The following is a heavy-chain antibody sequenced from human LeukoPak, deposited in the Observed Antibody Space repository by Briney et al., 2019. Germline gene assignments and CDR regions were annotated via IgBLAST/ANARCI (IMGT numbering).Heavy chain of an antibody. CDR1: GLIFETYG. Sequence: PGGSLRLSCEVSGLIFETYGMHWVRQAPGKGLEYVSAISSNGGSTYYADSVKGRFTISRDNSKNTLYLQMSSLRAEDTAVYYCVKSVGWLQPFDYWGQGTLVTVSS. D-gene: IGHD5-24*01. CDR2: ISSNGGST. CDR3: VKSVGWLQPFDY. V-gene: IGHV3-64D*09. J-gene: IGHJ4*02.